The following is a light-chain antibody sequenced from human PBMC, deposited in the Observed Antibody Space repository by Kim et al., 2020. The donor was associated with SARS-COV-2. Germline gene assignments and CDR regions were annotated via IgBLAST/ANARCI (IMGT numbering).Light chain of an antibody. CDR3: SSYTSSSPCV. CDR1: SSDVGGYNY. Sequence: GQSITLSCTETSSDVGGYNYVSWYQQHPGKAPKLMIYDVSNRPSGVSNRFSGSKSGNTASLTISGLQAEDEADYYCSSYTSSSPCVFGGGTKLTVL. V-gene: IGLV2-14*03. CDR2: DVS. J-gene: IGLJ3*02.